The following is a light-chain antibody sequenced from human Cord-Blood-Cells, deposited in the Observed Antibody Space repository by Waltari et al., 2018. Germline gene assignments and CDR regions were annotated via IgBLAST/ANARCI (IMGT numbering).Light chain of an antibody. J-gene: IGLJ1*01. CDR3: AAWDDSLRV. Sequence: QSVLTQPPSASGTPGQRVTISCSGSSSNIGSNYVYWYQQLPGTAPKLLIYRNNQRPSGVPDRFSGSKSGTSASLAISGLRSEYEADYYCAAWDDSLRVFGTGTKVTVL. CDR2: RNN. CDR1: SSNIGSNY. V-gene: IGLV1-47*01.